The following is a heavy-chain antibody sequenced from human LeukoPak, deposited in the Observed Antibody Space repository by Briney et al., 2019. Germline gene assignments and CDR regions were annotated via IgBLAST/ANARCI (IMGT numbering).Heavy chain of an antibody. V-gene: IGHV1-46*01. CDR3: ARHPRNYMVRGVKGNWFDP. Sequence: ASVKVSCKASGYTFTSYYMHWVRQAPGQGLEWMGIINPSGGSTSYAQKFQGRVTISVDTSKNQFSLKLSSVTAADTAVYYCARHPRNYMVRGVKGNWFDPWGQGTLVTVSS. J-gene: IGHJ5*02. D-gene: IGHD3-10*01. CDR2: INPSGGST. CDR1: GYTFTSYY.